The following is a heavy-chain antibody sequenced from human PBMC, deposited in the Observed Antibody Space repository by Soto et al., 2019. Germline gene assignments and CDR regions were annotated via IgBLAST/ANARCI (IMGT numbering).Heavy chain of an antibody. CDR1: GGPISRGDFS. J-gene: IGHJ4*02. Sequence: SSETLSLTCVVSGGPISRGDFSWTWIRQPPGKGLEWVGYIYRSGSTYYNPSLKSPVSISLDKSKNQFSLNLTSVTAADTAVYYCARGKTNYFFDLWGQGHLVTVSS. V-gene: IGHV4-30-2*01. CDR2: IYRSGST. CDR3: ARGKTNYFFDL. D-gene: IGHD3-10*01.